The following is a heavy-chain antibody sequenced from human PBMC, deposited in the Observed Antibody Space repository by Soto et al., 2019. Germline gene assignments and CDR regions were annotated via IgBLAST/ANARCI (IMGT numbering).Heavy chain of an antibody. V-gene: IGHV4-59*08. CDR1: GGSISSYY. CDR3: ASVVAARKYFQH. CDR2: IYYSGST. D-gene: IGHD2-15*01. J-gene: IGHJ1*01. Sequence: SETLSLTCTVSGGSISSYYWSWIRQPPGKGLEWIGYIYYSGSTNYNPSLKSRVTISVDTSKNQFSLKLSSVTAADTAVYYCASVVAARKYFQHWGQGTLVTVSS.